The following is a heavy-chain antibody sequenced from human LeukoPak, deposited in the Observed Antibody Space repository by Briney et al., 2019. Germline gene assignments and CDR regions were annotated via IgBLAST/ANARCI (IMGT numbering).Heavy chain of an antibody. J-gene: IGHJ4*02. CDR1: GFTFSSYS. Sequence: GGSLRLSCAASGFTFSSYSMNWVRQAPGKGLEWVSSISSSSSYIYYADPVKGRFTISRDNAKNSLYLQMNSLRAEDTAVYYCAEAVADSSGHYWVYFDYWGQGILVTVSS. CDR3: AEAVADSSGHYWVYFDY. CDR2: ISSSSSYI. V-gene: IGHV3-21*01. D-gene: IGHD6-19*01.